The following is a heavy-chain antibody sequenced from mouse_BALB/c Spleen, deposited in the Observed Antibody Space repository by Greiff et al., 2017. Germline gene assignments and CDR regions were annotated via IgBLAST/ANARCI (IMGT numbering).Heavy chain of an antibody. CDR3: ARDNDGYPAWFAY. D-gene: IGHD2-3*01. CDR1: GYSITSGYY. J-gene: IGHJ3*01. CDR2: ISYDGSN. V-gene: IGHV3-6*02. Sequence: EVKLVESGPGLVKPSQSLSLTCSVTGYSITSGYYWNWIRQFPGNKLEWMGYISYDGSNNYNPSLKNRISITRDTSKNQFFLKLNSVTTEDTATYYCARDNDGYPAWFAYWGQGTLVTVSA.